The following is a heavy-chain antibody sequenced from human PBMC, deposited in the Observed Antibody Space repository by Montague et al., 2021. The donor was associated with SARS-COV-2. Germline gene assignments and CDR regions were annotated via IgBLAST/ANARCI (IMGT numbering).Heavy chain of an antibody. V-gene: IGHV4-34*01. CDR2: INHSGST. D-gene: IGHD2-8*02. Sequence: SETLSLTCAVYDGSFSGYYWSWIRQPPGKGLEWIGEINHSGSTNYNPSLKSRVTISVDTSKNQFSLKLTSVSAADTAVYYCARGGGVCLGDVCGFQHSGFDYWGQGTLVTVSS. J-gene: IGHJ4*02. CDR3: ARGGGVCLGDVCGFQHSGFDY. CDR1: DGSFSGYY.